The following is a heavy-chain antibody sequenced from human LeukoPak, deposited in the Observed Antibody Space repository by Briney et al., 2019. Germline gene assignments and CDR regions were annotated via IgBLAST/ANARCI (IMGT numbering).Heavy chain of an antibody. J-gene: IGHJ2*01. CDR2: ISWNSVSI. D-gene: IGHD6-13*01. CDR3: AKDIGTGGTGWYFDL. V-gene: IGHV3-9*01. CDR1: GFTLDDYV. Sequence: SGGSLRLSCAASGFTLDDYVMHWVRQAPGKGLEWVSGISWNSVSIGYADSVKGRFTISRDNAKNSLCLQMSSLRAEDTALYYCAKDIGTGGTGWYFDLWGRGTLVTVSS.